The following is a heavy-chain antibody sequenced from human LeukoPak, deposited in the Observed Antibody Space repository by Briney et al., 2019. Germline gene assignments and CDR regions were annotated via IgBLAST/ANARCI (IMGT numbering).Heavy chain of an antibody. CDR3: ARHGGAAAAIDY. D-gene: IGHD6-13*01. Sequence: SETLSLTCTVSGGFVSSSSYFWGWIRQPPGKGLEWIVSIYYSGTTYYNPSLKSRITISVDTSKNQFSLKLNSVTAADTAVYYCARHGGAAAAIDYWGQGTLVTVSS. J-gene: IGHJ4*02. CDR2: IYYSGTT. V-gene: IGHV4-39*01. CDR1: GGFVSSSSYF.